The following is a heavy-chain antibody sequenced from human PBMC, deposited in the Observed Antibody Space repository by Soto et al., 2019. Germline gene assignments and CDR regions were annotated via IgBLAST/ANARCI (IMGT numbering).Heavy chain of an antibody. CDR1: GGSISSYY. V-gene: IGHV4-59*01. CDR2: IYYSGST. CDR3: AAARVVPAAHSLDY. D-gene: IGHD2-2*01. Sequence: QVQLQESGPGLVKPSETLSLTCTVSGGSISSYYWSWIRQPPGKGLEWIGYIYYSGSTNYNPSLKSRVTISVDTSKNQFSLKLSSVTAADTAVYYCAAARVVPAAHSLDYWGQGTLVTVSS. J-gene: IGHJ4*02.